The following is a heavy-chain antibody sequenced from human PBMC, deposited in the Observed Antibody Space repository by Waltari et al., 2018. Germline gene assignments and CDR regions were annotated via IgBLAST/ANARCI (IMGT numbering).Heavy chain of an antibody. V-gene: IGHV4-34*01. CDR3: ARDNRYQLLAFRWFDP. J-gene: IGHJ5*02. CDR1: GGSFRGYY. D-gene: IGHD2-2*01. CDR2: INHSGST. Sequence: QVQLQKWGAGLLKPSETLSLTCAVYGGSFRGYYWSWFRQPPGKGLEWIGEINHSGSTNDNPSLKSRVTISVDTSKNQFSLKLSSVTAADTAVDNCARDNRYQLLAFRWFDPWGQGTLVTVAS.